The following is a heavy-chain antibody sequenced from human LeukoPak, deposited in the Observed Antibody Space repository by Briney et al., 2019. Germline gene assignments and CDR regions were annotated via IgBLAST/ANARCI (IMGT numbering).Heavy chain of an antibody. D-gene: IGHD6-13*01. CDR3: ARPGVPAGADY. V-gene: IGHV4-39*01. J-gene: IGHJ4*02. Sequence: SETLSLTCTVSGGSISSSSYYWGWIRQPPGKGLEWIGSIYYSGSTYYNPSLKSRVTISVDTSKNQFSLKLSSVTAADTAVYYCARPGVPAGADYWGQGTLVTVSS. CDR2: IYYSGST. CDR1: GGSISSSSYY.